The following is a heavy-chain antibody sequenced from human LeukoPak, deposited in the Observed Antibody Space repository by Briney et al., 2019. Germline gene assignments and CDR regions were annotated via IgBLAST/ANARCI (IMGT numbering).Heavy chain of an antibody. J-gene: IGHJ6*02. CDR2: IIPILGIA. V-gene: IGHV1-69*04. Sequence: SVKVSCKASGGTFSSYAISWVRQAPGQGLEWMGRIIPILGIANYAQKFQGRVTITADQSTSTAYMELSSLRSEDTAVYYCARGGTGTTSPFGIPSSYYYGMDVWGQGTTVTVSS. CDR1: GGTFSSYA. CDR3: ARGGTGTTSPFGIPSSYYYGMDV. D-gene: IGHD1-1*01.